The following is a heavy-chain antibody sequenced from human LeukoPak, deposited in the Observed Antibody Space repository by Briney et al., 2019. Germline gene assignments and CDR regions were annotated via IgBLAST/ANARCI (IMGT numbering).Heavy chain of an antibody. CDR1: GFTFSNAW. CDR3: TTYHLYCSGGSCYSRPEYFQH. Sequence: GGSLRLSCAASGFTFSNAWMSWVRRAPGKGLEWVGRIKSKTDGGTTDYAAPVKGRFTISRDDSKNTLYLQMNSLKTEDTAVYYCTTYHLYCSGGSCYSRPEYFQHWGQGTLVTVSS. CDR2: IKSKTDGGTT. J-gene: IGHJ1*01. D-gene: IGHD2-15*01. V-gene: IGHV3-15*01.